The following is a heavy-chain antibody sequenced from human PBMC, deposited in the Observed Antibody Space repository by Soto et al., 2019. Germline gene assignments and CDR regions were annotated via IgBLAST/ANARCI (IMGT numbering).Heavy chain of an antibody. Sequence: QVQLQESGPGLVKPSETLSLTCTVSGGSISSYYWSWIRQPPGKGLEWIGYIYDSGSTNYNTSLKCRVTVSVDTSKNQFSLKLSSVTAADTAVYYCARGGLVYASDFDFWGQGTLVTVSS. CDR1: GGSISSYY. J-gene: IGHJ4*01. V-gene: IGHV4-59*01. D-gene: IGHD2-8*01. CDR2: IYDSGST. CDR3: ARGGLVYASDFDF.